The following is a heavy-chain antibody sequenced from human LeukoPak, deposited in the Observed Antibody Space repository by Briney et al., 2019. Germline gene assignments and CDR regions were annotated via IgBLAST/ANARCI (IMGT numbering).Heavy chain of an antibody. Sequence: SETLSVTRTFSGCSHIRGSYYWSWIRQPAGKGLEWIGRIYYSGSTYYNPSLKSRVTISVDTSKNQFSLKLSSVTAADTAVYYCARVTGYMIEDYFDYWGQGTMVTDSS. CDR3: ARVTGYMIEDYFDY. V-gene: IGHV4-61*10. J-gene: IGHJ4*02. D-gene: IGHD3-22*01. CDR1: GCSHIRGSYY. CDR2: IYYSGST.